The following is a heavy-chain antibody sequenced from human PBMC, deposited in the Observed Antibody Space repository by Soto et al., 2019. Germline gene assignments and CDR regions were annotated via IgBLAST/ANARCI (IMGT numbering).Heavy chain of an antibody. J-gene: IGHJ6*02. V-gene: IGHV3-23*01. D-gene: IGHD3-9*01. CDR1: GFTFGSYA. Sequence: GGSLRLSCAASGFTFGSYAVSWVRQAPGKGLEWVSAISGSGGSTYYADSVKGRFTISRDNSKNTLYLQMNSLRAEDTAVYYCAKESNYDILTGYYYYYYYGMDVWGQGTTVTVSS. CDR2: ISGSGGST. CDR3: AKESNYDILTGYYYYYYYGMDV.